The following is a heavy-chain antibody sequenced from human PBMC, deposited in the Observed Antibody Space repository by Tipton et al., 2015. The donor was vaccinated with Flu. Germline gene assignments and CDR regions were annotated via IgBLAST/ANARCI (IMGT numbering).Heavy chain of an antibody. Sequence: SLRLSCAASGFTFSSYGMHWVRQAPGKGLEWVAVIWYDGSNKYYADSVKGRFTISRDNSKNTLYLQMNSLRAEDTAVYYCATNYYGSGRYGLSWGQGTLVTVSS. V-gene: IGHV3-33*01. D-gene: IGHD3-10*01. J-gene: IGHJ5*02. CDR3: ATNYYGSGRYGLS. CDR1: GFTFSSYG. CDR2: IWYDGSNK.